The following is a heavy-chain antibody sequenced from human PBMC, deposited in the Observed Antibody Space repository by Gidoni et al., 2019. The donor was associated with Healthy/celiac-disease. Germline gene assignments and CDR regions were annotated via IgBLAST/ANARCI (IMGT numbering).Heavy chain of an antibody. Sequence: QVQLQQWGAGLLKPSETLSLTCPVYGGSFSGYYWSWIRQPPGKGLEWIGEINHSGSTNYNPSLKSRVTISVDTSKNQFSLKLSSVTAADTAVYYCARTYVPLDAFDIWGQGTMVTVSS. CDR3: ARTYVPLDAFDI. CDR2: INHSGST. CDR1: GGSFSGYY. J-gene: IGHJ3*02. V-gene: IGHV4-34*01. D-gene: IGHD3-16*01.